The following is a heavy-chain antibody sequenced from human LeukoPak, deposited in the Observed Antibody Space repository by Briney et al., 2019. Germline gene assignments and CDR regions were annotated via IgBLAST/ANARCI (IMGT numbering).Heavy chain of an antibody. V-gene: IGHV3-13*01. CDR1: GFTFSSYD. D-gene: IGHD1-26*01. J-gene: IGHJ3*02. CDR3: ARGSYDSWFDI. Sequence: PGGSLRVSCAASGFTFSSYDMHWVRQATGKGLEWVSAIGTAGDTYYPGSVKGRFTISRENAKNSLYLQMNSLRAGGTAVYYCARGSYDSWFDIWGQGTMVTVSS. CDR2: IGTAGDT.